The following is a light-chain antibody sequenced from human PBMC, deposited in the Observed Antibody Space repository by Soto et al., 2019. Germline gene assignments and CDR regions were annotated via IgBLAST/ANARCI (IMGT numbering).Light chain of an antibody. CDR1: GSDVGGYDY. V-gene: IGLV2-14*01. J-gene: IGLJ2*01. Sequence: QSALTQPASVSGSPGQSITISCTGTGSDVGGYDYVAWYQQYAGKAPKLTIYNVRNRPSGVSNRFSGSKSGNTAPLTISGLQPEDEADYFCSSYTNSGTVLFGGGTKLTVL. CDR3: SSYTNSGTVL. CDR2: NVR.